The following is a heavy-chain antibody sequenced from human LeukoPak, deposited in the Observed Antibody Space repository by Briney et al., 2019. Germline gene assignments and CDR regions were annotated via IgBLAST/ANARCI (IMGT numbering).Heavy chain of an antibody. CDR3: ARANSYTDY. CDR2: ISAHSGNT. V-gene: IGHV1-18*01. D-gene: IGHD2-8*01. Sequence: AAVNVSCKASGYTFTNFGISWVRQAPGEGLEWMGWISAHSGNTNYAQNLQGRVTMTTDTSASTAYMELRSLRSDDTAVYFCARANSYTDYWGQGTLVTVSS. J-gene: IGHJ4*02. CDR1: GYTFTNFG.